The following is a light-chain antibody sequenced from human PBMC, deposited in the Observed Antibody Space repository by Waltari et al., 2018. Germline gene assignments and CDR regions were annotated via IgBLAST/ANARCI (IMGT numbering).Light chain of an antibody. CDR2: EVN. J-gene: IGLJ3*02. CDR1: SSDVEVYNL. Sequence: QSALTQPASVSGSPGQSITLSCTGTSSDVEVYNLISWYQQHPGKAPKLMIYEVNKWPSGISNRFSGSKSGNTASLTISGLQAEDEADYYCCSYAGYGAWVFGGGTRLTVL. V-gene: IGLV2-23*02. CDR3: CSYAGYGAWV.